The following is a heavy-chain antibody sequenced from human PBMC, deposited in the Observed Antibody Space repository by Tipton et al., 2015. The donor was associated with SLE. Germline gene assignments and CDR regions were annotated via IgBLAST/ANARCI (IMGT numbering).Heavy chain of an antibody. Sequence: SLRLSCAASGFTVSSYAIHWVRQAPGKGLEYVSAISSTGGTTYYANSVKGRFTISRDSSKNTVFLQMGTLRAEDMAVYYCARSRLYYDFWPMYVWSKGTTVTVSS. D-gene: IGHD3-3*01. J-gene: IGHJ6*03. CDR2: ISSTGGTT. V-gene: IGHV3-64*01. CDR3: ARSRLYYDFWPMYV. CDR1: GFTVSSYA.